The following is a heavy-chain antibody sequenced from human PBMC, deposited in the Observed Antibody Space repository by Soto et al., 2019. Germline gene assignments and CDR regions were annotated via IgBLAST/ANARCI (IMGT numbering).Heavy chain of an antibody. V-gene: IGHV3-66*01. CDR1: GFTVSSNY. J-gene: IGHJ4*02. Sequence: EVQLVESGGGLVQPGGSLRLSCAASGFTVSSNYMSWVRQAPRKGLEWVSVIYSGRSTYYTDAVKGRFTISRDNSKNTLYLQMNSLRAVVTAVYYCARGGSGSSVDFWGQGTPVSVSS. CDR2: IYSGRST. CDR3: ARGGSGSSVDF. D-gene: IGHD3-22*01.